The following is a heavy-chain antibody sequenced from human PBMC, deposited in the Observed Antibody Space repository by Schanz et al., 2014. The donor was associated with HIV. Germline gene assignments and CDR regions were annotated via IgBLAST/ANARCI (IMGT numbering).Heavy chain of an antibody. V-gene: IGHV3-7*01. J-gene: IGHJ4*02. Sequence: EVQLLESGGGLVQPGGSLRLSCAASGFTFSTYWMSWVRQATGKGLEWLANINQDGSEFYYVDSVKGRFTVSRDNAKKSLYLQMNSLRGEDTALYFCAREAILTGYYNLDYWGRGTLVTVSS. CDR3: AREAILTGYYNLDY. CDR1: GFTFSTYW. D-gene: IGHD3-9*01. CDR2: INQDGSEF.